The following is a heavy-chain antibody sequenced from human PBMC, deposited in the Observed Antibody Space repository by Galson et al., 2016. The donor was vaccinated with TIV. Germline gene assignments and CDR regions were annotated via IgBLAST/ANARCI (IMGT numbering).Heavy chain of an antibody. CDR1: GVSVSDNY. D-gene: IGHD3-3*01. CDR3: TRERRFCGNECYLYYYYGMDV. J-gene: IGHJ6*02. Sequence: SLRLSCAASGVSVSDNYMTWVRRTPGKGLEWVSMIYTGDSTSYADSVKGRFAISRDTSKSTVYLQMTRLRAEDTAVYYCTRERRFCGNECYLYYYYGMDVWGQGTTVTVSS. CDR2: IYTGDST. V-gene: IGHV3-66*02.